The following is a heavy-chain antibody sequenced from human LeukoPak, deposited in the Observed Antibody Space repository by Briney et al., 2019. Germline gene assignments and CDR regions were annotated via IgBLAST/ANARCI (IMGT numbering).Heavy chain of an antibody. CDR3: ARDGGDGYPDY. V-gene: IGHV3-74*01. J-gene: IGHJ4*02. Sequence: PGGSLRLSCAASGFTFSSYWMHWVRQAPGKGLVWVSRINSDGSSTSYADSVKGRFTISRDNAKNALYLQMNSLRAEDTAVYYCARDGGDGYPDYWGQGTLVTVSS. D-gene: IGHD5-24*01. CDR1: GFTFSSYW. CDR2: INSDGSST.